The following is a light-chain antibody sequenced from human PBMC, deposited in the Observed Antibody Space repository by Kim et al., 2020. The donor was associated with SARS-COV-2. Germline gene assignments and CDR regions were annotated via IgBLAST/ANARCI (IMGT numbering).Light chain of an antibody. CDR1: SLRSYY. CDR2: GKN. J-gene: IGLJ2*01. CDR3: NSRDSSGNLV. V-gene: IGLV3-19*01. Sequence: SSELTQDPAVSVALGQTVRITCQGDSLRSYYATWYQQKPGQAPIVVIYGKNNRPSGIPDRFSGSSSGNTASLTITGTQAGDEADYYCNSRDSSGNLVFGG.